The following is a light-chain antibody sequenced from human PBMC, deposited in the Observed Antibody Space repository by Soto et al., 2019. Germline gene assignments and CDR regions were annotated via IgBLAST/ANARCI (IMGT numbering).Light chain of an antibody. J-gene: IGKJ1*01. V-gene: IGKV3-20*01. Sequence: EILLTQSPCILSLSPGERATLSCGASQSVSSLYLAWYQQKPGHAPRLLIYAPSSRTTGVPNSFSGSGSGTDFTLTISRLEHDDFADHYCQHYGRSHTWTFGQGTKVDIK. CDR1: QSVSSLY. CDR2: APS. CDR3: QHYGRSHTWT.